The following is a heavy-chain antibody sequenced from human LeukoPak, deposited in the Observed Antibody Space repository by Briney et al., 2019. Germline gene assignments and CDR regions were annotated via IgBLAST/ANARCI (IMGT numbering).Heavy chain of an antibody. J-gene: IGHJ2*01. Sequence: PSETLSLTCTVSGGSISSYYWSWIRQPPGKGLEWIGYIYYSGSTNYNPSLKSRVTISVDTSKNQFSLKLSSVTAADTAVYYCARHSRRSLIAVAAYWYFDLWGRGTLVTVSS. D-gene: IGHD6-19*01. CDR2: IYYSGST. V-gene: IGHV4-59*08. CDR3: ARHSRRSLIAVAAYWYFDL. CDR1: GGSISSYY.